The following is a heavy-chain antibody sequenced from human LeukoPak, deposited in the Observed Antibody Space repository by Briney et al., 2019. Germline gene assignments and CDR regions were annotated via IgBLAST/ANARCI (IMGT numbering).Heavy chain of an antibody. CDR2: IIPNLGIA. Sequence: SVKVSCKASGGTFSSYAISWVRQAPGQGLEWMGRIIPNLGIANYAQKFQGRVTITADKSTSTAYMELSSLRSEDTAVYYCARGPIVVVPAGPFDYWGQGTLVTVSS. CDR3: ARGPIVVVPAGPFDY. D-gene: IGHD2-2*01. CDR1: GGTFSSYA. J-gene: IGHJ4*02. V-gene: IGHV1-69*04.